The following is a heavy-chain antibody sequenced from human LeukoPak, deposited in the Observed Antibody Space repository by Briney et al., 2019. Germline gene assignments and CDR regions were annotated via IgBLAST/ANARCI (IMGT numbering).Heavy chain of an antibody. CDR1: GDSISLHY. D-gene: IGHD6-6*01. CDR3: ARRSPIAAEDY. J-gene: IGHJ4*02. V-gene: IGHV4-4*09. CDR2: ISSSGNT. Sequence: SETLSLTCTVTGDSISLHYWNWIRQPPGKGLEWLGCISSSGNTNYHLSVNSRVTISRDTSKNQLSLRLKSLTAADTAVYYCARRSPIAAEDYWGQGILVTVSS.